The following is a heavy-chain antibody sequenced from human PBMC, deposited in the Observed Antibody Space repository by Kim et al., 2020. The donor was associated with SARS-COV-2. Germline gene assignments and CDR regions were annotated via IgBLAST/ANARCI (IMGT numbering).Heavy chain of an antibody. CDR2: IIPIFGTA. CDR1: GGTFSSYA. J-gene: IGHJ6*02. V-gene: IGHV1-69*06. CDR3: ARDENYYDSSGPSGYYYGMDV. Sequence: SVKVSCKASGGTFSSYAISWVRQAPGHGLEWMGGIIPIFGTANYAQKFQGRVTITADKSTSTAYMELSSLRSEDTAVYDCARDENYYDSSGPSGYYYGMDVWGQGTTVTVSS. D-gene: IGHD3-22*01.